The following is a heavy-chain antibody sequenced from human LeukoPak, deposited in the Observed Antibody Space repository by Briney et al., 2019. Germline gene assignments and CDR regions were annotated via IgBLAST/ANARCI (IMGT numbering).Heavy chain of an antibody. CDR2: VYYSGST. J-gene: IGHJ5*02. D-gene: IGHD5-18*01. V-gene: IGHV4-39*01. CDR1: GGSINSNSYY. CDR3: ARRGYSSGYKWFDP. Sequence: SETLSLTRTVSGGSINSNSYYWGWIRQPPGKGLEWIGSVYYSGSTYYSPSLESRVTVSVDTSKNQFSLKLTSVTAADTAVYYCARRGYSSGYKWFDPWGQGTRVTVSS.